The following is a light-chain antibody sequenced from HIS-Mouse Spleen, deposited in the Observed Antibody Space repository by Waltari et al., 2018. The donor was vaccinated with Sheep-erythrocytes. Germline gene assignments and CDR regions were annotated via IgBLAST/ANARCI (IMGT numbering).Light chain of an antibody. CDR2: KDR. J-gene: IGLJ2*01. CDR1: ALPKQY. CDR3: QSADSSGTYRV. V-gene: IGLV3-25*03. Sequence: SYELTQPPSVSVSPGQTARITCSGDALPKQYAYWYQQKPGQAPVLGLYKDRERPSGIPVRFSGSSTGTTVTLTISGVQAEDEADYYCQSADSSGTYRVFGGGTKLTVL.